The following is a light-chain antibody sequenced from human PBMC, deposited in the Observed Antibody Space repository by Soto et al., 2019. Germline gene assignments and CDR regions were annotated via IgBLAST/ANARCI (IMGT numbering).Light chain of an antibody. V-gene: IGKV3-20*01. CDR3: QQCGSSPPT. Sequence: EIVLTQSPGTLSLSPGERATLSCRASQSVSSSYLAWYQQKPGQAPRLLIYGASSRAPGIPDRFSGRGSGTDLTLTISRLDPEDFAVYYCQQCGSSPPTFGQGTKVDIK. J-gene: IGKJ1*01. CDR1: QSVSSSY. CDR2: GAS.